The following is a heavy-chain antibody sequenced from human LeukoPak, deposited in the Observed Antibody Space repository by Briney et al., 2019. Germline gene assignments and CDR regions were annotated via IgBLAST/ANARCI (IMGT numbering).Heavy chain of an antibody. Sequence: GGSLRLSCAASGIIFSNYAMSWVRQAPGKGLEWVSAISGSGGNTYYADSVKGRFTISRDNSRNTAYLQMNSLRAEDTAVYYCAKTPRYCSGSSCYAGYFDLWGRSTLVTVSS. D-gene: IGHD2-2*01. CDR1: GIIFSNYA. CDR2: ISGSGGNT. CDR3: AKTPRYCSGSSCYAGYFDL. V-gene: IGHV3-23*01. J-gene: IGHJ2*01.